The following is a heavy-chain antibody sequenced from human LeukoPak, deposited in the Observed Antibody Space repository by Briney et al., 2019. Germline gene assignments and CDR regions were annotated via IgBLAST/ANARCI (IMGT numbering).Heavy chain of an antibody. Sequence: PSETLSLTCAVYGGSFSGYYWSWIRQPPGKGLEWIGEINHSGSTNYNPSLKSRVTISVDTSKNKFSLTLSSVTAADTAVYYCARHKTARNFQWLTPDFDYWGQGTLVTVSS. D-gene: IGHD6-19*01. CDR2: INHSGST. CDR3: ARHKTARNFQWLTPDFDY. V-gene: IGHV4-34*01. J-gene: IGHJ4*02. CDR1: GGSFSGYY.